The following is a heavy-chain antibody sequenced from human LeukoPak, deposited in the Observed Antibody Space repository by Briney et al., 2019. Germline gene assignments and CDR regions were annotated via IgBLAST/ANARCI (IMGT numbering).Heavy chain of an antibody. CDR2: IGTGGDT. V-gene: IGHV3-13*01. CDR1: GFTFSSND. J-gene: IGHJ4*02. D-gene: IGHD4-17*01. CDR3: ARSGGYGDYS. Sequence: GGSLRLSCAASGFTFSSNDMHWVRQATGKGLEWVSVIGTGGDTYYADSVKGRFTISRENAKSSLYLEMNNLRAGDTAVYYCARSGGYGDYSWGQGTLVTVSS.